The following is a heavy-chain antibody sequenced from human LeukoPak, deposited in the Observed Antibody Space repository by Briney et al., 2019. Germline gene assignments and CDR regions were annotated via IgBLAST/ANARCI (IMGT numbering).Heavy chain of an antibody. J-gene: IGHJ3*02. D-gene: IGHD2-15*01. CDR2: MYYSGST. Sequence: PSETLSLTCTVSGGSISSYYWSWIRQPPGKGLEWIGYMYYSGSTKYNPSLKSRVTISVDTSKNQFSLKLNSVTAADTAVYYCARLLTHDAFDIWGQGTMVTVSS. CDR1: GGSISSYY. V-gene: IGHV4-59*01. CDR3: ARLLTHDAFDI.